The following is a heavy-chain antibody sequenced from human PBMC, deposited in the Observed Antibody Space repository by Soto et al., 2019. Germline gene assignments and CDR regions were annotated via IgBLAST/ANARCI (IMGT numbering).Heavy chain of an antibody. J-gene: IGHJ4*02. D-gene: IGHD6-19*01. Sequence: QVQLQESGPGLVKPSETLSLTCTVSGGSISSYYWSWIRQPPGKGLEWIGYIYYTGSTNYNPSLLSRVTISVDTSKNQFSLKLSSVTAADTAVYYCARSSSAKPFFDYWGQGTLVTVSS. CDR1: GGSISSYY. CDR2: IYYTGST. CDR3: ARSSSAKPFFDY. V-gene: IGHV4-59*01.